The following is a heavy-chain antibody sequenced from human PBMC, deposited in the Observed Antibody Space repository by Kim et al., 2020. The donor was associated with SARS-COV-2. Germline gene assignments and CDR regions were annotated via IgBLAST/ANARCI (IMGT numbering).Heavy chain of an antibody. D-gene: IGHD4-17*01. CDR2: GNEK. J-gene: IGHJ4*02. V-gene: IGHV3-7*03. Sequence: GNEKYWVDPVKGRLTISRDNAKNSVYLQMSSLRAGDTAVYYCARNTAFDYWGQGTLVTGSS. CDR3: ARNTAFDY.